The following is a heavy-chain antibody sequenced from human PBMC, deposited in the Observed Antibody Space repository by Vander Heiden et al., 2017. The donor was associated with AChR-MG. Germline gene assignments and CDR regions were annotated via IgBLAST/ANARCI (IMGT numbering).Heavy chain of an antibody. CDR2: INPSLDST. J-gene: IGHJ4*02. Sequence: QVQLVQSGAEVKKPGAPPKVCCKTTGFTFTNYHMHWVRQAPGQGLEWWGTINPSLDSTHYAQKFQGRVRMTRDTSTKTAYMDMTSLRPEDTAVYFCARELTGSFYFDFWGQGSLVTVSS. CDR1: GFTFTNYH. D-gene: IGHD1-26*01. V-gene: IGHV1-46*03. CDR3: ARELTGSFYFDF.